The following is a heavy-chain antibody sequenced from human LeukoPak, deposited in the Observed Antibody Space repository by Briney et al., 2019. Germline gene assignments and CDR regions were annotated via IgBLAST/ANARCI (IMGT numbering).Heavy chain of an antibody. D-gene: IGHD2-15*01. CDR1: GGSFSGYY. CDR2: INHSGST. CDR3: ARGPGCSGGSCNPIYYYYKAV. J-gene: IGHJ6*03. Sequence: SETLSLTCAVYGGSFSGYYWSWIRQPPGKGLEWIGEINHSGSTNYNPSLKSRVTVSVDTSKNQFSLKLSSVTAADTAVYYCARGPGCSGGSCNPIYYYYKAVWGKGTTVTVSS. V-gene: IGHV4-34*01.